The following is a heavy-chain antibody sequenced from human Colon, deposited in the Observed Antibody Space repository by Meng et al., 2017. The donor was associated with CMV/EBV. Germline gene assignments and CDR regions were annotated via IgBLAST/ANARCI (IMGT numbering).Heavy chain of an antibody. CDR1: GFTFINYW. CDR3: ARDRAANSFDP. D-gene: IGHD6-25*01. Sequence: GGSLRLSCAASGFTFINYWMSWVRQAPGKGLEWVANIKEDGSDKYYVDSVKGQFTISRDNAKNSLYLQMNSLRAEDTAVYYCARDRAANSFDPWGQGTLVTVSS. J-gene: IGHJ5*02. V-gene: IGHV3-7*01. CDR2: IKEDGSDK.